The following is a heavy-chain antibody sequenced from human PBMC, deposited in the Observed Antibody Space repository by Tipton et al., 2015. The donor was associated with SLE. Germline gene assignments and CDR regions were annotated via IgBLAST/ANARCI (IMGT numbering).Heavy chain of an antibody. Sequence: LRLSCNVSGLYIDRAHHWGWIRQPPGKGLEWIGSIFQGGSTYYNPSLKSRVTISVDTSKNQFSLKLSSVTAADTAVYYCARYITIFGVVMVYWGQGTLVTVSS. J-gene: IGHJ4*02. CDR1: GLYIDRAHH. CDR3: ARYITIFGVVMVY. V-gene: IGHV4-38-2*02. CDR2: IFQGGST. D-gene: IGHD3-3*01.